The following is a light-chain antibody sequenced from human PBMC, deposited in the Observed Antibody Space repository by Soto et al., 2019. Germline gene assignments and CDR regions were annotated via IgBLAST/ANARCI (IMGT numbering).Light chain of an antibody. CDR3: KQYGSSPRT. V-gene: IGKV3-20*01. J-gene: IGKJ1*01. CDR2: GAS. CDR1: QTVSSSS. Sequence: DIVLTQSPGTLSLSPGERATLSCRASQTVSSSSLAWYQQKPGQAPRLLIFGASTRAAGFPDRFSGSGSGTDFTLTIRRLEPEDFAVYYCKQYGSSPRTFGQGTKVDIK.